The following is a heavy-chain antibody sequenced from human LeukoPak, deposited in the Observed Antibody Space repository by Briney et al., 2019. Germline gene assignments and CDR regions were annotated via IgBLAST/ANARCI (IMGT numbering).Heavy chain of an antibody. CDR1: GYRFTSYW. Sequence: GESLKISCKGSGYRFTSYWIGWVGQMPGKGRPWMGIIYPGDSDTRYSPSFQGQVTLSADKSSSPAYLQWSSLKASYTAMYYCARLAKYYDFWSGFFRHNWFDPWGQGTLVTVSS. CDR2: IYPGDSDT. CDR3: ARLAKYYDFWSGFFRHNWFDP. J-gene: IGHJ5*02. V-gene: IGHV5-51*01. D-gene: IGHD3-3*01.